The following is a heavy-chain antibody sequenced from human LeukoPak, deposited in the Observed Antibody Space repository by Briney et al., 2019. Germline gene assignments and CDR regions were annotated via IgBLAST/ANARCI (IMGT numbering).Heavy chain of an antibody. D-gene: IGHD2/OR15-2a*01. CDR2: IYAAGST. V-gene: IGHV3-66*01. CDR1: GFTVSSNY. CDR3: ARAIQYRFDP. J-gene: IGHJ5*02. Sequence: GGSLRLSCAASGFTVSSNYVSWVRRAPGKGLEWLSVIYAAGSTYYADSVKGRFTISRDNSKNTLYLQMNSLRAEDTAVYYCARAIQYRFDPWGQGTLVTVSP.